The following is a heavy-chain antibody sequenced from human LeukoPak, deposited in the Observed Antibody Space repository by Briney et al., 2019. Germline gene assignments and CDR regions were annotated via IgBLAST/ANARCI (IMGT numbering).Heavy chain of an antibody. J-gene: IGHJ6*03. CDR3: ARDRTYYYMDV. Sequence: GGSLRLSRAASGFTFSSYSMNWVRQAPGKGLEWVSSISSSSSYIYYADSVKGRFTISRDNAKNSLYLQMNSLRAEDTAVYYCARDRTYYYMDVWGKGTTVTVSS. CDR1: GFTFSSYS. CDR2: ISSSSSYI. V-gene: IGHV3-21*01.